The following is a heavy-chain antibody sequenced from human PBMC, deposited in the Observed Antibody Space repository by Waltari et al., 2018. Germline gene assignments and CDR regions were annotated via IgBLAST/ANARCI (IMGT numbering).Heavy chain of an antibody. J-gene: IGHJ4*02. CDR2: INHSGST. CDR3: AREVQRVARVFDY. D-gene: IGHD5-12*01. V-gene: IGHV4-34*01. Sequence: QVQLQQWGAGLLKPSETLSLTCAVYGGSFSGYYWSWIRQPPGKGLEWIGEINHSGSTNHNPSLKSRVTISVDTSKNQFSLKLSSVTAADTAVYYCAREVQRVARVFDYWGQGTLVTVSS. CDR1: GGSFSGYY.